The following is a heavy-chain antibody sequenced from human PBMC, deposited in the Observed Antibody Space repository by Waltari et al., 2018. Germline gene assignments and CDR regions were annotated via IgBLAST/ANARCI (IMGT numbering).Heavy chain of an antibody. Sequence: EVQLVESGGGLVQPGGSLRLSCAASGFTFSSYDMNWVRQAPGKGLEWVSYISSSGSTIYYADSVKGRFTISRDNAKNSLYLKMNSLRAEDTAVYYCARRLCGQLDDYYFDYWGQGTLVTVSS. D-gene: IGHD6-6*01. CDR2: ISSSGSTI. V-gene: IGHV3-48*03. CDR1: GFTFSSYD. CDR3: ARRLCGQLDDYYFDY. J-gene: IGHJ4*02.